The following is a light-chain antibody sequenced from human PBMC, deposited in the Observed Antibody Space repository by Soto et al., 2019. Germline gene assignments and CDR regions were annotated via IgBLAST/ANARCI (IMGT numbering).Light chain of an antibody. CDR2: DAS. CDR1: QSVSSY. Sequence: EIVLTQSPATLSLSPGERATLSCRASQSVSSYLAWYQQKPGQAPRLLIYDASNRATGIPARFSGSGSGTGFTLTISSLEPEDFAVYYCQQRSNFMYTFGQGTKLEIK. J-gene: IGKJ2*01. V-gene: IGKV3-11*01. CDR3: QQRSNFMYT.